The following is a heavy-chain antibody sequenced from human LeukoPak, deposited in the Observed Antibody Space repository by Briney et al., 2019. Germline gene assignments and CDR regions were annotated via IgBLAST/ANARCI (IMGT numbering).Heavy chain of an antibody. V-gene: IGHV1-2*02. CDR3: ARDLYSWYFSGQVTGGWFDP. Sequence: GASVKVSCKASGYTFTGYYMHWVRQAPGQGLEWMGWINPNSGGTNYAQKFQGRVTMTRDTSISTAYMELSRLRSDDTAVYYCARDLYSWYFSGQVTGGWFDPWGQGTLVTVSS. CDR1: GYTFTGYY. D-gene: IGHD6-13*01. J-gene: IGHJ5*02. CDR2: INPNSGGT.